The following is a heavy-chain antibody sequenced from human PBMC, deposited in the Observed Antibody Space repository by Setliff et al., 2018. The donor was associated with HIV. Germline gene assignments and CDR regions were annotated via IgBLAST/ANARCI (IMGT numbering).Heavy chain of an antibody. CDR2: IYHTGRT. D-gene: IGHD3-16*01. V-gene: IGHV4-4*02. J-gene: IGHJ4*02. CDR1: GGSISDDKW. Sequence: PSETLSLTCAVSGGSISDDKWWDWVRQPPGKGLEWIGEIYHTGRTNYDSSLKSRVTMSVDKTKNEFSLKMTSVTAADTAVYYCTRAPGGGKDYFVDWGRGILVTVSS. CDR3: TRAPGGGKDYFVD.